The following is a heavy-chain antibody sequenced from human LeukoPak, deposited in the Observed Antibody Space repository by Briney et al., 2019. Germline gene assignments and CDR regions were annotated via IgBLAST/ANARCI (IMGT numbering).Heavy chain of an antibody. J-gene: IGHJ4*02. CDR3: ARSSSLNRHRIGY. CDR1: GYTFTSYD. V-gene: IGHV1-8*03. Sequence: ASVKVSCKASGYTFTSYDINWVRQATGQGLEWMGWMNPNSGNTGYAQKFQGRVTITRNTSISTAYMELSSLRSEDTAVYHCARSSSLNRHRIGYWGQGTLVTVSS. CDR2: MNPNSGNT. D-gene: IGHD1-14*01.